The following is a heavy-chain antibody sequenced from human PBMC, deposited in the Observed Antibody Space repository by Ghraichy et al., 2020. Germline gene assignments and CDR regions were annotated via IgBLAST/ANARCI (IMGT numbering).Heavy chain of an antibody. CDR2: IKTDGSEK. J-gene: IGHJ4*02. CDR3: ASNYDGY. CDR1: EFTFSNHW. D-gene: IGHD3-16*01. Sequence: GESLNISCAASEFTFSNHWMSWVRQAPGKGLERVANIKTDGSEKDYVDSVKGRFTISRDNAKNSLYLQMNSLRAEDTAVYYCASNYDGYWGQGTLVTVSS. V-gene: IGHV3-7*03.